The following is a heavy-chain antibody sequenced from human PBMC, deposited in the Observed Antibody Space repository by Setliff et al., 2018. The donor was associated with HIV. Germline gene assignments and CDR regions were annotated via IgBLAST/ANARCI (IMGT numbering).Heavy chain of an antibody. CDR2: IVVGSYNT. D-gene: IGHD3-10*01. CDR1: GFTFTNSA. CDR3: ARGRYGSGTYWGLYYYYYMDV. J-gene: IGHJ6*03. V-gene: IGHV1-58*02. Sequence: SVQVSCKASGFTFTNSAMQWVRQARGQRLEWIGWIVVGSYNTNYAQKFQERVTITRDLSTSTAYMELNSLRSDDTAVYYCARGRYGSGTYWGLYYYYYMDVWGKGTTVTVSS.